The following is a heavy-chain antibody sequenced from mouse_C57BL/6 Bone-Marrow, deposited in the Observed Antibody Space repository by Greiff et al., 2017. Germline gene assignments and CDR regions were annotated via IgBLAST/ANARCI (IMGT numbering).Heavy chain of an antibody. V-gene: IGHV1-55*01. J-gene: IGHJ3*01. CDR3: VYDYEAY. CDR2: IYPGSGST. CDR1: GYTFTSYW. D-gene: IGHD2-4*01. Sequence: QVQLQQSGAELVKPGASVKMSCKASGYTFTSYWITWVKQRPGQGLEWIGDIYPGSGSTNYNEKFKSKATLTVDTPSSTAYMQLSSLTSEDSAVYYCVYDYEAYWGQGTLVTVSA.